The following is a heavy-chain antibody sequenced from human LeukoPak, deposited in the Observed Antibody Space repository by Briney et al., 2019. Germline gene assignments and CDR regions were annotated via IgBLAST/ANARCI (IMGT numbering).Heavy chain of an antibody. D-gene: IGHD6-13*01. J-gene: IGHJ4*02. CDR2: ISGSGGST. V-gene: IGHV3-23*01. Sequence: GGSLRLSCAASGFTFSSYAMSWVRQAPGKGLEWVSAISGSGGSTYYADSVKGRLTISRDNSKNTLYLQVNSLRVEDTAVYYCAREAPTRDSSSPFDYWGQGTLVTVSS. CDR1: GFTFSSYA. CDR3: AREAPTRDSSSPFDY.